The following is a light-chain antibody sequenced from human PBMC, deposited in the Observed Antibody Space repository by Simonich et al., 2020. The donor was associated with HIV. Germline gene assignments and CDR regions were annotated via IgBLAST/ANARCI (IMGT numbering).Light chain of an antibody. Sequence: DIVMTQSPDSLAVSLGDRATINCKSSQSVLYSSNNKNYLAWYQQKPGQPPKLLIYWASTRESGVPDRFSASGSGTDFTLTISSLQAEDVAVYYCQQYYTTPPTFGQGTKVEIK. CDR2: WAS. CDR3: QQYYTTPPT. J-gene: IGKJ1*01. V-gene: IGKV4-1*01. CDR1: QSVLYSSNNKNY.